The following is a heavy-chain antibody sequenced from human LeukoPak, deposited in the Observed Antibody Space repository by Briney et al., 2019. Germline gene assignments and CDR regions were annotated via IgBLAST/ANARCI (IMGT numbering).Heavy chain of an antibody. J-gene: IGHJ4*02. D-gene: IGHD5-18*01. CDR3: ARERGYSYGATYFGY. V-gene: IGHV1-46*01. Sequence: ASVKVSCKASGYTFTSYYMHWARQAPGQGLEWMGIISPSGGSTSYAQKFQGRVTMTRDTSTSTVYMELSSLRSEDTAVYYCARERGYSYGATYFGYWGQGTLVTVSS. CDR2: ISPSGGST. CDR1: GYTFTSYY.